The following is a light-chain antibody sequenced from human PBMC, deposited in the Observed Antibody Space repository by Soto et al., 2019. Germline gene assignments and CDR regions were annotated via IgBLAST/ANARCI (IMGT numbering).Light chain of an antibody. CDR3: QQFLSYPIT. CDR2: DVS. J-gene: IGKJ5*01. CDR1: QAIRGA. Sequence: AIQVTQSPSSLSASVGDRVTITCRASQAIRGALAWYQQKPGKPPKLLIYDVSSLQSGVTSRFSGSGSGKEFTLTISSLQPEDFGTYYCQQFLSYPITFGHGTRLEIK. V-gene: IGKV1-13*02.